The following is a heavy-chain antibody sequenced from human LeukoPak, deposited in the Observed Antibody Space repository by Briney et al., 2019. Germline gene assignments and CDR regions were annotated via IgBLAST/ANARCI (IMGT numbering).Heavy chain of an antibody. CDR1: GYTFTGYY. Sequence: GASVKVSCKASGYTFTGYYMHWVRQAPGQGLEWMGWINPNSGGTNYAQKFQGRVTMTRDTSISTAYMELSRLRSDDTAVYYCAREGDCSSTSCLSPSFDIWGQGTMVTVSS. D-gene: IGHD2-2*01. CDR3: AREGDCSSTSCLSPSFDI. CDR2: INPNSGGT. V-gene: IGHV1-2*02. J-gene: IGHJ3*02.